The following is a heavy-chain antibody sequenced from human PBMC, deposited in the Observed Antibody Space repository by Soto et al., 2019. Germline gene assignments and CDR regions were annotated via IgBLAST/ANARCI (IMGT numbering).Heavy chain of an antibody. D-gene: IGHD3-16*01. J-gene: IGHJ4*02. CDR2: ISWNSGNI. V-gene: IGHV3-9*01. CDR1: GFTFDNYA. CDR3: AKDHMALAGLYDS. Sequence: PGGSLRLSCAASGFTFDNYAMHWVRQVPGKGLEWVSGISWNSGNIGYADSVKGRFTISRDNAQNSLYLQMNSLRSEDAAFYYCAKDHMALAGLYDSWGQGTLVTVSA.